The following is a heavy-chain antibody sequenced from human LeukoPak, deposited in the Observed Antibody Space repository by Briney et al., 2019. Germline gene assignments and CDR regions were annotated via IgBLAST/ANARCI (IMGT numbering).Heavy chain of an antibody. Sequence: SQTLSLTCAISGDSVSSKSAAWNWIRQSPSRGLEWLGRTYYRSKWYNEYTLSVKSRITLNPDTSKNQVSLQLNSVTPEDMAVYYCARSAGHFDYWGQGTLVTVSS. CDR1: GDSVSSKSAA. V-gene: IGHV6-1*01. J-gene: IGHJ4*02. CDR2: TYYRSKWYN. CDR3: ARSAGHFDY.